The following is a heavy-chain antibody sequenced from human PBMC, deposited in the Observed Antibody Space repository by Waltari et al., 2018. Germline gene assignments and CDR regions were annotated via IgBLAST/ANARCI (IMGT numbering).Heavy chain of an antibody. CDR3: AREWGNTYYYDSSGLWYFDL. J-gene: IGHJ2*01. D-gene: IGHD3-22*01. Sequence: QVQLVQSGAEVKKPGASVKVSCKASGYTFTGYYMHWVRQAPGQGLEWMGWINPNSGGTNYAQKFQGRVTMTRDTSISTAYMELSRLRSDDTAVYYCAREWGNTYYYDSSGLWYFDLWGRGTLVTVSS. CDR1: GYTFTGYY. CDR2: INPNSGGT. V-gene: IGHV1-2*02.